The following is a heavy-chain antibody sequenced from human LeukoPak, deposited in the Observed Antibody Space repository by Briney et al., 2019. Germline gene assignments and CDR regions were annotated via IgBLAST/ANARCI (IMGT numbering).Heavy chain of an antibody. CDR3: ARGRLQLWSFPLPYNHYAIDV. CDR2: SNHFGST. D-gene: IGHD5-18*01. Sequence: WDTLSLTCTVSGDSFSGYFWTWIRQPPGRGLEWIGDSNHFGSTDYHPSFKSRVTISVDSSKKQFSLNVKSVTVADTAVYFCARGRLQLWSFPLPYNHYAIDVWAQGTTLTVSS. V-gene: IGHV4-34*01. CDR1: GDSFSGYF. J-gene: IGHJ6*02.